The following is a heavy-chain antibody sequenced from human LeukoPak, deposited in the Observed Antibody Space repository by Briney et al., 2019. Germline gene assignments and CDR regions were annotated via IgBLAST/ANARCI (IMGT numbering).Heavy chain of an antibody. CDR1: GFTFSSYA. CDR2: ISGGGST. D-gene: IGHD1-26*01. Sequence: GGSLRLSCAASGFTFSSYAMSWVRQAPGKGLEWVSAISGGGSTFYADSVKGRFTISVDSSKNTLYLQMNSLRAEDTAVYYCAKCLGGSGSYSWYFDLWGRDTLVTVSS. CDR3: AKCLGGSGSYSWYFDL. V-gene: IGHV3-23*01. J-gene: IGHJ2*01.